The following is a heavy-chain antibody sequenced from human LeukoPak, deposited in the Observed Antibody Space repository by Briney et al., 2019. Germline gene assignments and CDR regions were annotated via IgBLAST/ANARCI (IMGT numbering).Heavy chain of an antibody. CDR2: INPSGGST. CDR1: GYTFTSYG. Sequence: ASVKVSCKASGYTFTSYGISWVRQAPGQGLEWMGIINPSGGSTSYAQKFQGRVTMTRDMSTSTVYMELSSLRSEDTAVYYCAGGGNDYIDYWGQGTLVTVSS. D-gene: IGHD3-16*01. V-gene: IGHV1-46*01. CDR3: AGGGNDYIDY. J-gene: IGHJ4*02.